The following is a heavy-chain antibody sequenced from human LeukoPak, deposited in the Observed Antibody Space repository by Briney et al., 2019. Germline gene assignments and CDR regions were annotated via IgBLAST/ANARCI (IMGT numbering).Heavy chain of an antibody. Sequence: GASVKVSCKASGYTFTSYGISWVRQAPGQGLEWMGWISAYNGNTNYAQKLQGRVTMTTDTSTSTAYMELSSLRSEDTAVYYCARVRYCSGGSCYREYYFDYWGQGTLVTVSS. J-gene: IGHJ4*02. V-gene: IGHV1-18*01. CDR2: ISAYNGNT. CDR3: ARVRYCSGGSCYREYYFDY. D-gene: IGHD2-15*01. CDR1: GYTFTSYG.